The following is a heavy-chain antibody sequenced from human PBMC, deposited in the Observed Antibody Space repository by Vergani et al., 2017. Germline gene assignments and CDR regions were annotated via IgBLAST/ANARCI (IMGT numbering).Heavy chain of an antibody. V-gene: IGHV3-23*01. CDR3: AKDRGYCSSTTCVWALDG. D-gene: IGHD2-2*01. CDR2: ISATGSVT. CDR1: GFTFSSFA. Sequence: EVNLLESGGGLVQPGGSVRLSCEDSGFTFSSFAMSWVRQAPGKGLEWVAAISATGSVTYHEDSVKGRFTISRDNSKNTLYLQMDNLRAADTATYYCAKDRGYCSSTTCVWALDGWGQGTLVTVSS. J-gene: IGHJ4*02.